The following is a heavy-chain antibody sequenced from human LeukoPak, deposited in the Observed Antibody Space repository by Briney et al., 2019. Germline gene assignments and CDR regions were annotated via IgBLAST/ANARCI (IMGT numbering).Heavy chain of an antibody. V-gene: IGHV3-53*01. CDR2: IYSGGST. J-gene: IGHJ4*02. D-gene: IGHD4-17*01. CDR3: ARVPAVTTDYYFDY. Sequence: TGGSLRLSCAAPGFTVSSNYMSWVRQAPGKALEWVSVIYSGGSTYYADSVKGRFTISRDNSKNTLYLQMNSLRAEDTAVYYCARVPAVTTDYYFDYWGQGTLVTVSS. CDR1: GFTVSSNY.